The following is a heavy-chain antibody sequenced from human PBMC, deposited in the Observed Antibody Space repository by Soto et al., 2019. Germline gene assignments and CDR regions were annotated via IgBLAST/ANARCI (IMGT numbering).Heavy chain of an antibody. Sequence: SETLSLTCAVSGGSISSSNWWSWVRQPPGKGLEWIGEIYHSGSTNYNPSLKSRVTISVDKSKNQFSLKLSSVTAADTAVYYCARVIVASSFGPNNWGDTWSDPWGQGTLVTVSS. CDR3: ARVIVASSFGPNNWGDTWSDP. CDR1: GGSISSSNW. D-gene: IGHD3-16*01. J-gene: IGHJ5*02. V-gene: IGHV4-4*02. CDR2: IYHSGST.